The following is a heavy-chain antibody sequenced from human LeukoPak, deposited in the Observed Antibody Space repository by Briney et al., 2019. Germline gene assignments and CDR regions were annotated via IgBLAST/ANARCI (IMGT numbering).Heavy chain of an antibody. D-gene: IGHD1-26*01. Sequence: SETLSLTCTGTGGSISSSSYYWGWIRQPPGKGLEWIGSIYYSGSTYYNPSLKSRVTISVDTSKNQFSLKLSSVTAADTAVYYCATGGELAEDYYFDYWGQGTLVTVSS. CDR3: ATGGELAEDYYFDY. V-gene: IGHV4-39*01. J-gene: IGHJ4*02. CDR2: IYYSGST. CDR1: GGSISSSSYY.